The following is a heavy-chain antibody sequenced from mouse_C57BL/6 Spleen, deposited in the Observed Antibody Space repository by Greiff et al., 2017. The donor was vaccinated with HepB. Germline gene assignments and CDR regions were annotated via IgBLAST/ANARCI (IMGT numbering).Heavy chain of an antibody. CDR3: ARVTTVVVHWYFDV. D-gene: IGHD1-1*01. CDR2: INYDGSST. CDR1: GFTFSDYY. Sequence: EVQLVESEGGLVQPGSSMKLSCTASGFTFSDYYMAWVRQVPEKGLEWVANINYDGSSTYYLDSLKSRFIISRDNAKNILYLQMSSLKSEDTATYYCARVTTVVVHWYFDVWGTGTTVTVSS. V-gene: IGHV5-16*01. J-gene: IGHJ1*03.